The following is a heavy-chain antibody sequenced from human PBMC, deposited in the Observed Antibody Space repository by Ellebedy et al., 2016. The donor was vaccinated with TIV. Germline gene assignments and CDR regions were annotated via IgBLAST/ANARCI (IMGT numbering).Heavy chain of an antibody. V-gene: IGHV4-59*01. J-gene: IGHJ4*02. CDR2: IHYNGST. D-gene: IGHD3-9*01. CDR3: ARDRGGDYDILTGYYNWYYFDY. CDR1: GGSISSYD. Sequence: MPGGSLRLSCTVSGGSISSYDWSWIRQPPDKGLEWIGYIHYNGSTNYNPSLKSRVTISVDTSKNQFSLKLSSVTAADTAVDYCARDRGGDYDILTGYYNWYYFDYWGQGTLVTVSS.